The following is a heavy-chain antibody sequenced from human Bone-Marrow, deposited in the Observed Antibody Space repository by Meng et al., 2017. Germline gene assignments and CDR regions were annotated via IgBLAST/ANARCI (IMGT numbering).Heavy chain of an antibody. D-gene: IGHD4-17*01. CDR1: GSTLTGYN. CDR3: ARADHPTTVPNLDY. CDR2: INPNSGGT. V-gene: IGHV1-2*06. Sequence: RECPVKASCKASGSTLTGYNMHWVLQASGQGLDWMGRINPNSGGTNYAQKFQGRVTMTRDTSISTAYMELSRLRSDDTAVYYCARADHPTTVPNLDYWGQGTLVTVSS. J-gene: IGHJ4*02.